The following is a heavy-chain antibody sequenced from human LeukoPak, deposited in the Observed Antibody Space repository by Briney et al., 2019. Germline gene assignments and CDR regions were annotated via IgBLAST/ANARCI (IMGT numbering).Heavy chain of an antibody. V-gene: IGHV3-23*01. Sequence: GGSLRLSCAVSGFTFSNYAMSWVRQAPGKGLEWVSAISGSGGSTYYADSVKGRFTISRDNSKNTLYLQMNSLRAEDTAVYYCASHWLLPSPVDYWSQGTLVTVSS. J-gene: IGHJ4*02. CDR3: ASHWLLPSPVDY. CDR1: GFTFSNYA. D-gene: IGHD3-9*01. CDR2: ISGSGGST.